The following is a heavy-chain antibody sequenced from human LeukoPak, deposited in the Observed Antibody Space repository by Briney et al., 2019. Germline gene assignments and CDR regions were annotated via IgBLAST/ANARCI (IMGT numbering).Heavy chain of an antibody. V-gene: IGHV3-23*01. CDR2: ISGSGGST. J-gene: IGHJ5*02. CDR1: GFTFSSYA. CDR3: AKAFRSGYFGLNWFDP. D-gene: IGHD3-3*01. Sequence: PGGSLRLSCAASGFTFSSYAMSWVRQAPGKGLEWVSAISGSGGSTYYADSVKGRFTISRDNSKNTLYLQMNSLRAEDTAVYYCAKAFRSGYFGLNWFDPWGQGTLVTVSS.